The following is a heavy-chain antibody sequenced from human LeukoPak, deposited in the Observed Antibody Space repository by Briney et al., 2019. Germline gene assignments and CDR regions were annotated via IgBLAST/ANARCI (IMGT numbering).Heavy chain of an antibody. V-gene: IGHV3-43*01. CDR2: ISWDGGST. CDR1: GFTFDDYT. CDR3: AKNPPNDYYYGMDV. Sequence: GGSLRLSCAASGFTFDDYTMHWVRQAPGKGLEWVSLISWDGGSTYYADSVKGRFAISRDNSKNSLYLQMNSLRTEDTALYYCAKNPPNDYYYGMDVWGQGTTVTVSS. J-gene: IGHJ6*02.